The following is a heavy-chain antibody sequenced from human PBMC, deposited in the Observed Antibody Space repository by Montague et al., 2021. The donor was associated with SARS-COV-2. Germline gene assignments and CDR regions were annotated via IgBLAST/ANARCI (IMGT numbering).Heavy chain of an antibody. Sequence: SLRLSCAASGFTLSDYSMNWVRQAPGKGLEWVSSISDTGTYIFYADPLRGRFTISRDNAKNSLYLQMDSLRAEDTAVYYCARDLVPAALDGFDVWGQGTMVTVSS. CDR1: GFTLSDYS. V-gene: IGHV3-21*01. CDR3: ARDLVPAALDGFDV. J-gene: IGHJ3*01. D-gene: IGHD2-2*01. CDR2: ISDTGTYI.